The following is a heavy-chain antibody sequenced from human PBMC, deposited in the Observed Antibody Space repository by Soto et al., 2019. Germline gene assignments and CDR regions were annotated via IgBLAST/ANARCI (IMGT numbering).Heavy chain of an antibody. CDR3: ARSIAADGTPYYFDY. CDR2: IYYSGST. J-gene: IGHJ4*02. V-gene: IGHV4-39*01. Sequence: QLQLQESGPGLVKPSETLSLTCTVSGGSISSSSYYWGWIRQPPGKGLEWIGSIYYSGSTYYNPSLKSRVTISGDTSKNQFSLKLSSVTAADTAVYYCARSIAADGTPYYFDYWGQGTLVTVSS. CDR1: GGSISSSSYY. D-gene: IGHD6-13*01.